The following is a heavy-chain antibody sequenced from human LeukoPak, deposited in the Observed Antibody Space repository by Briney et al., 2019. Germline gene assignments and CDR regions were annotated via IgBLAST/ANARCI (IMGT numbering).Heavy chain of an antibody. CDR2: INPNSGGT. J-gene: IGHJ4*02. CDR3: AASTWVTPFDY. CDR1: GYTFTSYY. D-gene: IGHD2-2*01. V-gene: IGHV1-2*02. Sequence: ASVKVSCKASGYTFTSYYMHWVRQAPGQGLEWMGWINPNSGGTNYAQKFQGRVTMTRDTPISTAYMELSRLRSDDTAVYYCAASTWVTPFDYWGQGTLVTVSS.